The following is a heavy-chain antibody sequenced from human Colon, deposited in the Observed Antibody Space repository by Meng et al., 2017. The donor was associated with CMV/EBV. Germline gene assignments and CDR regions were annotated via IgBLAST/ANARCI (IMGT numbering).Heavy chain of an antibody. V-gene: IGHV3-9*01. D-gene: IGHD6-6*01. CDR3: ARIAARRPNYYYYYGLDV. J-gene: IGHJ6*02. CDR1: GFTLDDYV. CDR2: ITWNSAWI. Sequence: SLKISCVASGFTLDDYVIQWVRQSPGKGLEWVPSITWNSAWIDYADSVKGRFTVSRDNARKSVFLEMDSLRVEDTALYYCARIAARRPNYYYYYGLDVWGQGTTVTVSS.